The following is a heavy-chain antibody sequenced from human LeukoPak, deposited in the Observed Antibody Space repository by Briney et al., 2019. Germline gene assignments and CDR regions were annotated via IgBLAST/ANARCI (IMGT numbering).Heavy chain of an antibody. V-gene: IGHV3-23*01. CDR2: ISAGGTT. CDR3: ATRGYSYGYNAFDI. D-gene: IGHD5-18*01. J-gene: IGHJ3*02. Sequence: GGSLRLSCAASGFTFSSYALSWVRQAPGKGLEWASAISAGGTTYYADSVKGRFTISRDNSKNTLYLQMNSLRAEDTALYYCATRGYSYGYNAFDIWGQGTMVTVSS. CDR1: GFTFSSYA.